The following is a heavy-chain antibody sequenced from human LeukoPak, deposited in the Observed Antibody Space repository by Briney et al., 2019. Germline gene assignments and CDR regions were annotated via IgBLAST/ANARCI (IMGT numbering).Heavy chain of an antibody. D-gene: IGHD3-22*01. CDR1: GGSISSSGYS. CDR3: ARRGYYDSSGDYYDVSFDY. V-gene: IGHV4-39*01. J-gene: IGHJ4*02. CDR2: IYYSGNT. Sequence: SETLSLTCTVSGGSISSSGYSWGWFRLPPGKGLEWIGSIYYSGNTYYNPSLKSRVTISVDTSKNQFFLKLSSVTAADTAAYYCARRGYYDSSGDYYDVSFDYWGQGTLVTVSS.